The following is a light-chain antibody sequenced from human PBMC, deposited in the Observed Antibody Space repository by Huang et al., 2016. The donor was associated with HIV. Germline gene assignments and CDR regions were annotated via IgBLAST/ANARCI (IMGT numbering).Light chain of an antibody. V-gene: IGKV1-9*01. CDR2: AAS. J-gene: IGKJ4*01. Sequence: IQLTQSPSSLSASVGDRVTITCRASQGISSYLAWYHQKPGKAPNLLIYAASTLQSGVPSRFSGSGSGTDFTLIISSLQPEDFATYYCQQVNSYPLTFGGGTKVEIK. CDR3: QQVNSYPLT. CDR1: QGISSY.